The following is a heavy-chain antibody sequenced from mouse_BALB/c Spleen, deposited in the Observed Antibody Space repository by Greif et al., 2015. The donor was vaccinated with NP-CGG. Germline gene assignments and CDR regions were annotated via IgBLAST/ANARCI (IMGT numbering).Heavy chain of an antibody. CDR1: GFNIKDYY. Sequence: EVQLQQSGAELVRPGALVKLSCKASGFNIKDYYMHWVKQRPEQGLEWIGWIDPENGNTIYDPKFQGKASITADTSSNTAYLQLSSLTSEDTAVYYCARYGYGGAMDYWGQGTSVTVSS. CDR3: ARYGYGGAMDY. D-gene: IGHD1-2*01. J-gene: IGHJ4*01. V-gene: IGHV14-1*02. CDR2: IDPENGNT.